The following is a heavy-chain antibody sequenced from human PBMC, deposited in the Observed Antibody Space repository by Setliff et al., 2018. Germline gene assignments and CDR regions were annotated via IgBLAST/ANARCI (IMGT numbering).Heavy chain of an antibody. Sequence: VGSLSLSCAASGFSFSSYAMSWVRQAPGKGLEWVSTIIGSGISTYYADSVQGRVTISRDNHKNTLHLQMNSLRVEDTAIYYCARSPHDFWSGRVFFDYWGQGMLVTVSS. D-gene: IGHD3-3*01. V-gene: IGHV3-23*01. CDR3: ARSPHDFWSGRVFFDY. J-gene: IGHJ4*01. CDR2: IIGSGIST. CDR1: GFSFSSYA.